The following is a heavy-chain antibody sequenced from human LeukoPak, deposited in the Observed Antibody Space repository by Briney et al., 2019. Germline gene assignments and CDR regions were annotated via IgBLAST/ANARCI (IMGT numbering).Heavy chain of an antibody. D-gene: IGHD5-18*01. Sequence: SETLSLTCAVYGGSFSGYYWSWIRQPPGKGLEWIGEINHSGSTNYNPSLKSRVTISVDTSKNQFSLKLSSVTAADTAVYYCARQTRYSYGRREPYYYYGMDVWGQGTAVTVSS. V-gene: IGHV4-34*01. CDR1: GGSFSGYY. J-gene: IGHJ6*02. CDR3: ARQTRYSYGRREPYYYYGMDV. CDR2: INHSGST.